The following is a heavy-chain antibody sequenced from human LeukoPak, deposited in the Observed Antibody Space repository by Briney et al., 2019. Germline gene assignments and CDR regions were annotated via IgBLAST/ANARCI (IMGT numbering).Heavy chain of an antibody. CDR2: VDLEDGET. CDR1: AYTLTELS. J-gene: IGHJ4*01. V-gene: IGHV1-24*01. Sequence: ASVKLSCTVSAYTLTELSMHWVRQAPGKGLEWMGGVDLEDGETIYAQKFQGRVTMTEDTSTDTTSVELSSLRSEDTAVDYCGTSHYGSGSGYFHYW. D-gene: IGHD3-10*01. CDR3: GTSHYGSGSGYFHY.